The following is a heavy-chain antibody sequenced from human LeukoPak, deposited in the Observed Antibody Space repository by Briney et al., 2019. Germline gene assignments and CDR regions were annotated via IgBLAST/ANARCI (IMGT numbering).Heavy chain of an antibody. CDR2: ISSSGSTI. CDR1: GFTVSSDY. J-gene: IGHJ6*02. V-gene: IGHV3-48*03. Sequence: GGSLRLSCAASGFTVSSDYMNWVRQAPGKGLEWVSYISSSGSTIYYADSVKGRFTISRDNAKNSLYLQMNSLRAEDTAVYYCASKPLKRHYYYGMDVWGQGTTVTVSS. CDR3: ASKPLKRHYYYGMDV.